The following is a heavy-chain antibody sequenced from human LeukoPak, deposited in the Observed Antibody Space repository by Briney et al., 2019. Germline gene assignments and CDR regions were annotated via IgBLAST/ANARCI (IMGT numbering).Heavy chain of an antibody. CDR2: IRGSGGYT. D-gene: IGHD6-13*01. CDR1: GFTFSSHA. V-gene: IGHV3-23*01. J-gene: IGHJ3*02. Sequence: PGGSLRLXCAASGFTFSSHAMSWVGQAPGKRLDSVSSIRGSGGYTYYADSVKGRFTISRDNPKNTLYLQMNSLRAEDTAVYYCAKDIAGAGRSPFDIWGQGTMVTVSS. CDR3: AKDIAGAGRSPFDI.